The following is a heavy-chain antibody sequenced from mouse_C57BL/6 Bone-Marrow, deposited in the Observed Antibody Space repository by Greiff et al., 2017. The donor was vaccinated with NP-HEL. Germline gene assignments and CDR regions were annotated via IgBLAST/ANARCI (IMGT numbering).Heavy chain of an antibody. J-gene: IGHJ1*03. CDR1: GFNIKNTY. V-gene: IGHV14-3*01. Sequence: EVQLQQSVAELVRPGASVKLSCTASGFNIKNTYMHWVKQRPEQGLEWIGRIDPANGNTKYAPKFQGKATITADTSSNTAYLHLSSLTSEDTAIYYCARSSITTVVARYFDVWGTGTTVTVSS. CDR2: IDPANGNT. CDR3: ARSSITTVVARYFDV. D-gene: IGHD1-1*01.